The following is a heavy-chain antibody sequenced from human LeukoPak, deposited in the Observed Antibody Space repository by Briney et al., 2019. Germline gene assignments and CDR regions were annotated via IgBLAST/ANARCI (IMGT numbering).Heavy chain of an antibody. CDR1: GYTFTSYG. J-gene: IGHJ4*02. D-gene: IGHD3-22*01. Sequence: GASVKVSCKASGYTFTSYGISWVRQAPGQGLEWMGWISAYNGNTNYAQKLQGRVTMTTDTSTSTAYVELRSLRSDDTAVYYRAREGYYDSSGYFDFDYWGQGTLVTVSS. V-gene: IGHV1-18*01. CDR2: ISAYNGNT. CDR3: AREGYYDSSGYFDFDY.